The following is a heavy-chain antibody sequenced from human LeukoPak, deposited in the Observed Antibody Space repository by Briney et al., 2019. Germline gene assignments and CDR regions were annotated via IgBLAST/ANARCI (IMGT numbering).Heavy chain of an antibody. CDR1: GYSISSGYY. J-gene: IGHJ4*02. Sequence: SETLSLTCTVSGYSISSGYYWGWIRQPPGKGLEWIASIYHSGSTYYNSSLKSRVTMSVDTSKNQFSLKLSSVTAADTAVYYCARSGELLTDYWGQGTLVTVSS. CDR3: ARSGELLTDY. V-gene: IGHV4-38-2*02. D-gene: IGHD1-26*01. CDR2: IYHSGST.